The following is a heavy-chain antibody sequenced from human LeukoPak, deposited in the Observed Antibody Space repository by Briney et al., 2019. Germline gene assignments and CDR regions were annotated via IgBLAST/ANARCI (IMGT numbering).Heavy chain of an antibody. J-gene: IGHJ1*01. CDR3: ATHEIAAALSAIQH. CDR2: IYSDGST. CDR1: AFTVSGSY. D-gene: IGHD6-13*01. Sequence: GGSLRLSCAASAFTVSGSYMSWVRQAPGKGLEWVSIIYSDGSTYYADSVKGRFTISRDNSKNTLYLQMNSLRAEDTAVYYCATHEIAAALSAIQHWGQGTLVTVSS. V-gene: IGHV3-66*01.